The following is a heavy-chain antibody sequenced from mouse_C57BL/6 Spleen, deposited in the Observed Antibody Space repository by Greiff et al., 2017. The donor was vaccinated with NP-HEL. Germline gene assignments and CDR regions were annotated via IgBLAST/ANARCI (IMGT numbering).Heavy chain of an antibody. CDR2: INPGSGGT. Sequence: VQLQQSGAELVRPGTSVKVSCKASGYAFTNYLIEWVKQRPGQGLEWIGVINPGSGGTNYNEKFKGKATLTADKSSSTAYMQLSSLTSEDSAVYFCARGEYFDVWGTGTTVTVSS. CDR1: GYAFTNYL. CDR3: ARGEYFDV. V-gene: IGHV1-54*01. J-gene: IGHJ1*03.